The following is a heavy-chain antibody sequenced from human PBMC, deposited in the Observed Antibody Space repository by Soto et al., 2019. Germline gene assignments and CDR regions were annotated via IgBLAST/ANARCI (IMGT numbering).Heavy chain of an antibody. CDR3: AADTKHVWPTTHFFDS. J-gene: IGHJ4*02. Sequence: QVQMLQSGGGVVQPGKSLRLSCVASGFTFSAFAMHWVRQTPGKGLEWVATVSFDGRNDYYPDSVKGRFSISRDNVKNPLFLQMDSLRVEDTAVYYCAADTKHVWPTTHFFDSWGQGTLVTVSS. V-gene: IGHV3-30*04. CDR1: GFTFSAFA. CDR2: VSFDGRND. D-gene: IGHD2-21*01.